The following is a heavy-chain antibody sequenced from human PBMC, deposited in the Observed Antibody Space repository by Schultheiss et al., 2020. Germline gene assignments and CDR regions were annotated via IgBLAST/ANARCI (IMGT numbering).Heavy chain of an antibody. D-gene: IGHD6-13*01. Sequence: TLSLTCTVSGGSVSRCGYSWTWIRQPPGKGLEWIGYIYYSGSTYYNPSLKSRVTISVDTSKNQFSLKLSSVTAADTAVYYCARRRAAAVSYWGQGTLVTVSS. CDR3: ARRRAAAVSY. V-gene: IGHV4-30-2*05. CDR1: GGSVSRCGYS. J-gene: IGHJ4*02. CDR2: IYYSGST.